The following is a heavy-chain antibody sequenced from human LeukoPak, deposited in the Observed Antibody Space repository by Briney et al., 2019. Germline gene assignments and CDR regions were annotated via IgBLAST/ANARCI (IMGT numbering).Heavy chain of an antibody. V-gene: IGHV3-20*04. CDR2: INWNGGST. J-gene: IGHJ4*02. Sequence: GGSLRLSCAASGFTLDDYGMSWVRQAPGKGLEWVSGINWNGGSTGYVDSVKGRFTISRDNAKNSLFLHMNSLRVEDTALYYCARVTGYRIEDYFDYWGQGTLVTVSS. D-gene: IGHD6-13*01. CDR3: ARVTGYRIEDYFDY. CDR1: GFTLDDYG.